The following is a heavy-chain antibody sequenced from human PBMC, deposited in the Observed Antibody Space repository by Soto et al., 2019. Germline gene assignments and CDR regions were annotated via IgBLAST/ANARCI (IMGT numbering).Heavy chain of an antibody. CDR2: IYYSGST. V-gene: IGHV4-30-4*01. CDR1: GGSISSGDYY. Sequence: QVQLQESGPGLVKPSQTLSLTCTVSGGSISSGDYYWSWIRQPPGKGLEWIGYIYYSGSTYYNPSLKSRITISVDTSKNQFSLKLSSVTAADTAVYYCAGSYDYDSSVRGFAFDIWGQGTMVTVSS. D-gene: IGHD3-22*01. CDR3: AGSYDYDSSVRGFAFDI. J-gene: IGHJ3*02.